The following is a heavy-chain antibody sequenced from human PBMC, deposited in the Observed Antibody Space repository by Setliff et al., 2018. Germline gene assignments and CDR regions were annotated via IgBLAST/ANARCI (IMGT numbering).Heavy chain of an antibody. J-gene: IGHJ3*02. Sequence: ASVKVSCKASGYTFTTYGVAWVRQAPGQGLEWLGWISGHNGNTNYAQKLQGRVTMTTDTSTSTAYMELRSLRSDDTAVYYCARAPQDTAMGAFDIWGQGTMVTVSS. CDR3: ARAPQDTAMGAFDI. D-gene: IGHD5-18*01. CDR2: ISGHNGNT. V-gene: IGHV1-18*01. CDR1: GYTFTTYG.